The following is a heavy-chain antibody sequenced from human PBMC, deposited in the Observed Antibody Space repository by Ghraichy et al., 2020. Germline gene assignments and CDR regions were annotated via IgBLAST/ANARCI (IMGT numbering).Heavy chain of an antibody. CDR1: GFPFKSYA. D-gene: IGHD2-21*01. CDR3: ARWTGAYYCASGTKGGFDN. J-gene: IGHJ4*02. Sequence: GGSLRLSCSASGFPFKSYAMSWVRQAPGKGLEWVASISGSGSNIYYADSVKGRFTISRDSSKDTLWLQMNSLRAEDTAVYYCARWTGAYYCASGTKGGFDNWGQGTLVSVSS. CDR2: ISGSGSNI. V-gene: IGHV3-23*01.